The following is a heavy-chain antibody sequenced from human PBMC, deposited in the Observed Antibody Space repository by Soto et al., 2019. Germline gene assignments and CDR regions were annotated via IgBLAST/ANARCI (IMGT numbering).Heavy chain of an antibody. CDR1: GFTFSSYA. V-gene: IGHV3-23*01. D-gene: IGHD3-22*01. CDR2: ISGSGGST. CDR3: ACYDSSGYHTRRFDY. J-gene: IGHJ4*02. Sequence: PGGSLRLSCAASGFTFSSYAMSWVRQAPGKGLEWVSAISGSGGSTYYADSVKGRFTISRDNSKNTLYLQMNSLRAEDTAVYYCACYDSSGYHTRRFDYWGQGTLVTVSS.